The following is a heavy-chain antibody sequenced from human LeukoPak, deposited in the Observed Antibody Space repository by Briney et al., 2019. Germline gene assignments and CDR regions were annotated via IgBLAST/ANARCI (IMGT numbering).Heavy chain of an antibody. V-gene: IGHV4-39*01. CDR1: GGSISSSSYY. CDR2: IYYSGST. D-gene: IGHD5-18*01. Sequence: SETLSLTCTVSGGSISSSSYYWVWIRQPPGKGLEWIGSIYYSGSTYYNPCVKSRVPISEDKSKLQLTLKLSTVTAADTAVYYCATQDGDSYVFDYWGQGTLVTVSS. J-gene: IGHJ4*02. CDR3: ATQDGDSYVFDY.